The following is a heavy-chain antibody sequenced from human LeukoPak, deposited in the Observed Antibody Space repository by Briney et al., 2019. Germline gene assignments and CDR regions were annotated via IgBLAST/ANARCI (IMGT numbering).Heavy chain of an antibody. D-gene: IGHD4-23*01. V-gene: IGHV4-59*08. Sequence: SETLSLTCTVSGGSIRSYYWSWIRQAPGRGLEWIGFISYSGYTSYSPSLKSRVAISVDTSKSQFSLRLSSLTAADTAIYYCARGRNDNGGMFFDSWAQGTLVTVSS. CDR1: GGSIRSYY. CDR2: ISYSGYT. J-gene: IGHJ5*01. CDR3: ARGRNDNGGMFFDS.